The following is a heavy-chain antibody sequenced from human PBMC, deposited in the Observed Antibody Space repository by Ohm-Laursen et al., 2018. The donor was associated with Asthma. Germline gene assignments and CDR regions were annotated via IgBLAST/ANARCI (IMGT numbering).Heavy chain of an antibody. J-gene: IGHJ4*02. Sequence: ASVKVSCKASGYTFTDYGISWVRQAPGQGLEWMGWISAKNGNTDFTQKLQGRVTLTTDTSTSTSYMEVRSLTSGDTAVYYCARVSCNDDICYSLFYNWGQGTLVTVSS. CDR2: ISAKNGNT. CDR3: ARVSCNDDICYSLFYN. D-gene: IGHD2-15*01. CDR1: GYTFTDYG. V-gene: IGHV1-18*04.